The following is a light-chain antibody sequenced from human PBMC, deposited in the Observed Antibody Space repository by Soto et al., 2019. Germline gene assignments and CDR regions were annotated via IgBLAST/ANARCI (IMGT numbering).Light chain of an antibody. CDR2: DVT. Sequence: QSSPTQPRSMSGSPGQSVTISCTGTNSDVCFYNYVSWYQQHPGRAAKLLLYDVTKRRSGISDRFFGSKSGNTAPLTLSGLQAEDEADYYCCSYAGKYIPFVCVTGTKFTVL. J-gene: IGLJ1*01. V-gene: IGLV2-11*01. CDR1: NSDVCFYNY. CDR3: CSYAGKYIPFV.